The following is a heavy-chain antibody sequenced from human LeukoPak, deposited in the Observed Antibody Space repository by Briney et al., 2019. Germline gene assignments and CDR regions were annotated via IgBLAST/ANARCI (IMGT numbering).Heavy chain of an antibody. CDR2: INPNSGGT. J-gene: IGHJ6*02. D-gene: IGHD2-2*01. CDR3: ARVSDYCSSTSCFDRYYYYGMDV. V-gene: IGHV1-2*02. Sequence: ASVKVSCKASGYTFTGYYMHWVRQAPGQGLEWMGWINPNSGGTNYAQKFQGRVTMTRDTSISTAYMELSRLRSDDTAVYYCARVSDYCSSTSCFDRYYYYGMDVWGQGTTVTVSS. CDR1: GYTFTGYY.